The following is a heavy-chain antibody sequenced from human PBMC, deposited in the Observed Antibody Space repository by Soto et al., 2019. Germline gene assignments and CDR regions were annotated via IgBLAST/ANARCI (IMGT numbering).Heavy chain of an antibody. D-gene: IGHD5-18*01. V-gene: IGHV1-69*01. CDR2: IIPIFGTA. CDR3: ARNLRLDTATHSYWYFDL. J-gene: IGHJ2*01. Sequence: QVQLVQSGAEVKKPGSSVKVSCKASGGTFSSYAISWVRQAPGQGLEWMGGIIPIFGTANYAQKFQGRVKITAEESTSTAYMELSSLRSEDTAVYYCARNLRLDTATHSYWYFDLWGRGTLVTVSS. CDR1: GGTFSSYA.